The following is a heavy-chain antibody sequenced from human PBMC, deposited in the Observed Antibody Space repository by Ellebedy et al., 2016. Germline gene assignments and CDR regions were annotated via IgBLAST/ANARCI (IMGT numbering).Heavy chain of an antibody. V-gene: IGHV4-4*07. Sequence: SETLSLXCTVSGGSIKNYVWHWIRQPAGKGLEWIGHVYGTGSTDYSPSLRSRVTLSVDTSKNHFSLKLNSVTAADTAVYFCARMTPTTFGLPLDSWGQGILVAVSS. J-gene: IGHJ4*02. D-gene: IGHD3-3*01. CDR3: ARMTPTTFGLPLDS. CDR1: GGSIKNYV. CDR2: VYGTGST.